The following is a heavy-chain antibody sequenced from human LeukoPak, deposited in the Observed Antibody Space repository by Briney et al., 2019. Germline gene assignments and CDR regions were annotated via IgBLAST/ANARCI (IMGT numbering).Heavy chain of an antibody. J-gene: IGHJ5*02. V-gene: IGHV3-64*01. CDR2: ISSNGGST. CDR3: ARERWGSRCFDP. Sequence: GGSLRLSCAASGFTFSSYAMHWVRQAPGKGLEYVSAISSNGGSTYYANSVKDRFTISRDNSKNALYLQMGSLRAEDMAVYYCARERWGSRCFDPWGQGTLVTVSS. CDR1: GFTFSSYA. D-gene: IGHD4-23*01.